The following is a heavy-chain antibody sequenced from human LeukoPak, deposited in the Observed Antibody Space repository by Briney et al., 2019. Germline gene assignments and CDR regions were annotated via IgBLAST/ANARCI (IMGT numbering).Heavy chain of an antibody. CDR3: ARDWPELLLTFLY. J-gene: IGHJ4*02. Sequence: GGSLRLSCAASGFTFSSYGMHWVRQAPGKGLEWVAVISYDGSNKYYADSVKGRFTISRDNSKNTLYLQMNSLRAEDTAVYYCARDWPELLLTFLYWGQGTLVTVSS. CDR1: GFTFSSYG. D-gene: IGHD1-26*01. CDR2: ISYDGSNK. V-gene: IGHV3-30*03.